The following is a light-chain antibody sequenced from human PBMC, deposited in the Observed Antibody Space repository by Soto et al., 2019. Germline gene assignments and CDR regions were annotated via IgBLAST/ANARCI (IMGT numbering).Light chain of an antibody. CDR1: QTVSKW. Sequence: DIQMNKSPSTVSASGGDRVTVTCRAGQTVSKWVAWYQQKPGKAPKLLIYAASTLQSGVPSRFSGSGSGTDFTLTISSLQPEDFATYYWQLYNSYSEAFGQGTKVDIK. CDR3: QLYNSYSEA. V-gene: IGKV1-5*01. J-gene: IGKJ1*01. CDR2: AAS.